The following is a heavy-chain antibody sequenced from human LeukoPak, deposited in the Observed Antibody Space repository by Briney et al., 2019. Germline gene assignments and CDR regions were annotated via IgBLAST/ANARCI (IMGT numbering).Heavy chain of an antibody. Sequence: SETLSVTCTVSGGSISSRSYYWGWIRQPPGKGLEWIGSIYYRGITYYNPSLKSRVTISLDTSKNQFSLNLSSVTAADTAVYYCARGFYGGNLFDYWGQGTLVTVSS. J-gene: IGHJ4*02. CDR1: GGSISSRSYY. CDR2: IYYRGIT. D-gene: IGHD4-23*01. V-gene: IGHV4-39*01. CDR3: ARGFYGGNLFDY.